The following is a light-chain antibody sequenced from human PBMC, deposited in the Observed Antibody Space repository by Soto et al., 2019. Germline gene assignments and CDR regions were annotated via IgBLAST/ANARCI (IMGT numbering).Light chain of an antibody. CDR3: CSYGGSSTQV. Sequence: QSALTQPASVSGSPGQSITISCTGASSDVGGYNFVSWYQQHPGKAPKLLIYEVNNRPSGVSNRFSGSKSGNTASLTISGLQAEDEGDYFCCSYGGSSTQVFGGGTKVTVL. CDR1: SSDVGGYNF. CDR2: EVN. J-gene: IGLJ3*02. V-gene: IGLV2-14*01.